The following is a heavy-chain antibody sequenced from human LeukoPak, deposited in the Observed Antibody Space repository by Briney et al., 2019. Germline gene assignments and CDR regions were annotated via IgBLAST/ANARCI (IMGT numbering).Heavy chain of an antibody. CDR1: GGSISSSNW. V-gene: IGHV4-4*02. CDR3: ARDQGPGGAFDI. CDR2: IYHSGST. Sequence: SETLSLTCAVSGGSISSSNWWSWVRQPPGKGLEWIGEIYHSGSTNYDPSLKSRVTISVDTSKNQFSLKLSSVTAADTAVYYCARDQGPGGAFDIWGQGTMVTVSS. J-gene: IGHJ3*02. D-gene: IGHD3-10*01.